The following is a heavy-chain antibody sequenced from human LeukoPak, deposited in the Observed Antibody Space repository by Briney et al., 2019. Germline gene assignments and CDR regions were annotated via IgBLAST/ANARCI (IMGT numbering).Heavy chain of an antibody. CDR1: GYTFTNYY. J-gene: IGHJ6*03. CDR2: INPSGGST. Sequence: GASVKVSCKASGYTFTNYYMHWVRQAPGQGLEWMGIINPSGGSTSYAQKFQGRVTMTRDMSTSTAYMGLSSLRSEDTAVYYCARGDYYYMDVWGKGTTVTVSS. V-gene: IGHV1-46*01. CDR3: ARGDYYYMDV.